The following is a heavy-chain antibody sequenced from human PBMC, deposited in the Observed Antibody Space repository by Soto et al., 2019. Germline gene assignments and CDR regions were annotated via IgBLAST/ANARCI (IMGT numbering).Heavy chain of an antibody. CDR1: GFTFSSYS. V-gene: IGHV3-23*01. CDR2: ISGSASST. Sequence: PGGSLRLSCAASGFTFSSYSMNWVRQAPGKGLEWVSAISGSASSTYYADSVKGRFTISRDNSKNTLYLQMNSLRAEDTAIYYCAKSLEEQLLVPNWFDPWGQGTLVTVSS. J-gene: IGHJ5*02. D-gene: IGHD6-13*01. CDR3: AKSLEEQLLVPNWFDP.